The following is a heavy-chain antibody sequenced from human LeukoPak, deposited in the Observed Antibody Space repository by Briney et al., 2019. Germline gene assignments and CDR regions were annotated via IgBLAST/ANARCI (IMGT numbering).Heavy chain of an antibody. Sequence: SETLSLTCAVYGGAFSGYYWSWIRQPPGKGLEWIGEINHSGSTNYNPSLKSRVTISVDTSKKQFSLKLSSVTAPDTRVCYCVGTQLELSPAYYYYGMDVWGQGTTVTVSS. V-gene: IGHV4-34*01. J-gene: IGHJ6*02. CDR1: GGAFSGYY. CDR3: VGTQLELSPAYYYYGMDV. CDR2: INHSGST. D-gene: IGHD1-7*01.